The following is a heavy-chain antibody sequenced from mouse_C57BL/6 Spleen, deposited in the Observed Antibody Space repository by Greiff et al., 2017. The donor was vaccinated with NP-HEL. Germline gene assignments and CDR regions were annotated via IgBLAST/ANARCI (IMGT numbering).Heavy chain of an antibody. V-gene: IGHV1-52*01. CDR3: ARGGHGGDAY. CDR1: GYTFTSYW. CDR2: IDPSDSET. Sequence: VQLQQPGAELVRPGSSVKLSCKASGYTFTSYWMHWVKQRPIQGLEWIGNIDPSDSETHYNQKFKDKATLTVDKSSSTAYMQLSSLTSEDSAVYYCARGGHGGDAYWGQGTLVTVSA. J-gene: IGHJ3*01.